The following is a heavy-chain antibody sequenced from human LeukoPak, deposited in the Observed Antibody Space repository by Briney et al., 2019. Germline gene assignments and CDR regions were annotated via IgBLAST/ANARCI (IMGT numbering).Heavy chain of an antibody. D-gene: IGHD3-3*01. V-gene: IGHV3-21*04. CDR1: GFTFSSYS. Sequence: KPGGSLRLSCAASGFTFSSYSMNWVRQAPGKGLEWVSSISSSSSYIYYADSVKGRFTISRDNAKNSLYLQMNSLRAEDTAVYYCAKDYDFWSGYPYYFDYWGQGTLVTVSS. CDR3: AKDYDFWSGYPYYFDY. J-gene: IGHJ4*02. CDR2: ISSSSSYI.